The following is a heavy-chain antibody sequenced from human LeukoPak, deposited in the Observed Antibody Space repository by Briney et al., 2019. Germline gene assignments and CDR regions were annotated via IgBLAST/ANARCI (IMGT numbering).Heavy chain of an antibody. CDR3: ARRLRRYSGYSWYFDL. J-gene: IGHJ2*01. CDR1: GYTFTSYD. V-gene: IGHV1-8*01. CDR2: MNPNSGNT. D-gene: IGHD5-12*01. Sequence: ASVKVSCKASGYTFTSYDINWVRQATGQGLEWMGWMNPNSGNTGYAQKFQGRVTMTRNTSISTAYMELSSLRSEDTAVYYCARRLRRYSGYSWYFDLWGRGTLVTVSS.